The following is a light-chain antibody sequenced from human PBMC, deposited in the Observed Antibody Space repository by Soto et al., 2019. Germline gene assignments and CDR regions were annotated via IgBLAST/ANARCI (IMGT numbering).Light chain of an antibody. CDR3: CSYAGSNTWV. CDR1: SRDVGTYNL. CDR2: EGS. Sequence: QPASVSGSPCQSITISCTGTSRDVGTYNLVSWYQHHPGKAPKLMIYEGSKRPSGVSNRFSASKSVNTAARTISGLQAEDEADYYCCSYAGSNTWVFGGGTKVTVL. J-gene: IGLJ3*02. V-gene: IGLV2-23*01.